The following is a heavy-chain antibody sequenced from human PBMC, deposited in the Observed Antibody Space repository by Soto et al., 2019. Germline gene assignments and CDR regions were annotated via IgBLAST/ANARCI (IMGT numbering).Heavy chain of an antibody. Sequence: PGGFLRLSCAASGFTFSSYWMRWVRQAPGKGMVWVSRINSDGSSTSYADSVKGRFTISRDNAKNTLYLHMNSLRAEDTAVYYCARDARGSMFGVPRNNWFDPWGQGTLVTVSS. CDR2: INSDGSST. CDR3: ARDARGSMFGVPRNNWFDP. D-gene: IGHD3-3*01. J-gene: IGHJ5*02. CDR1: GFTFSSYW. V-gene: IGHV3-74*01.